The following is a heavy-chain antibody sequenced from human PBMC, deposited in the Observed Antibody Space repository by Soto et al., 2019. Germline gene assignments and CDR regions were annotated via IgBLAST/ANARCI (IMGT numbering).Heavy chain of an antibody. CDR1: GFTFSSCT. D-gene: IGHD2-21*02. V-gene: IGHV3-21*01. CDR2: ISPTTSHI. J-gene: IGHJ6*02. Sequence: EVHLVESGGGLVKPGGSLRLSCAVSGFTFSSCTMNWVRQAPGKGLEWVSSISPTTSHIYYADSVKGRFTSSRDNAKNSRFLQMNSLRGGDTTVYYWSGYSGGACHQNYGMDVWGQGTTVTVSS. CDR3: SGYSGGACHQNYGMDV.